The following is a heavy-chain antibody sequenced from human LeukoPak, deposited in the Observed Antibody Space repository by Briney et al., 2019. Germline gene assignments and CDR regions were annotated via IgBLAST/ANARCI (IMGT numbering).Heavy chain of an antibody. Sequence: GGSLRLSCAASGFTFSTYWMHWVRQTPGKGLVWVSHIDSDGSRTNYGDSVKGRFTISRDNAKNTLYLQMNSPRAEDTAIYYCARDFGGGDDYWGQGTLVTVSS. CDR3: ARDFGGGDDY. J-gene: IGHJ4*02. CDR1: GFTFSTYW. V-gene: IGHV3-74*01. D-gene: IGHD2-21*02. CDR2: IDSDGSRT.